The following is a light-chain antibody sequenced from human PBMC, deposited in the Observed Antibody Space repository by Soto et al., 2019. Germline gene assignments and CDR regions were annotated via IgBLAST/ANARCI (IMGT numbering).Light chain of an antibody. J-gene: IGLJ2*01. Sequence: QPVLTQSSSASASLGSSVRLTCTLSSGHSTYIIAWHQQQPGKAPRYLMKLEDSGRYNKGSAVPDRFSGSSSGADRYLSISNLQFEDEADYYCETWYSNTRVVFGGGTKLTVL. V-gene: IGLV4-60*02. CDR1: SGHSTYI. CDR3: ETWYSNTRVV. CDR2: LEDSGRY.